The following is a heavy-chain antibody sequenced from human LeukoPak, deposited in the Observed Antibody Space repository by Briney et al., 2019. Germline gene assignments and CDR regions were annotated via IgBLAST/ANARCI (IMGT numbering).Heavy chain of an antibody. V-gene: IGHV1-18*01. J-gene: IGHJ4*02. CDR2: ISEYNGNT. CDR3: ARDQFGYYDSSGYSAY. Sequence: ASVKVSCKASGYTFASYGISWVRQAPGQGLEWMGWISEYNGNTNYAQKFQGRVTITADKSTSTAYMELSSLRSEDTAVYYCARDQFGYYDSSGYSAYWGQGTLVTVSS. CDR1: GYTFASYG. D-gene: IGHD3-22*01.